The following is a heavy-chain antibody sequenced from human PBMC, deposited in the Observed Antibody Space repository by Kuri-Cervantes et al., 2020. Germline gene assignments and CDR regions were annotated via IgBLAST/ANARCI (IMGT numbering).Heavy chain of an antibody. CDR1: GGTFSSYA. J-gene: IGHJ5*02. CDR3: ARAPRYSGWYPT. Sequence: SVKVSCKASGGTFSSYAISWVRQAPGQGLEWMGGIIPISGIANYAQKFQGRVTITADKSTSTVYMELSSLRSKDTAVYYCARAPRYSGWYPTWGQGTLVTVSS. D-gene: IGHD6-19*01. CDR2: IIPISGIA. V-gene: IGHV1-69*10.